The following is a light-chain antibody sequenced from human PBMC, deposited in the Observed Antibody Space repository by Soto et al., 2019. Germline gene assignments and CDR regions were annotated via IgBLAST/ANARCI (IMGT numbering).Light chain of an antibody. Sequence: QSALTQPPSLSATPGQRVTISCSGGGSNVGSNGVEWFQQLPGAAPQLLIYSDTERPSGVPDRFSGSRAGISASLAISGLQSEDEADYYCAARDDRLNGHVFGTGTKVTVL. CDR2: SDT. V-gene: IGLV1-44*01. CDR1: GSNVGSNG. J-gene: IGLJ1*01. CDR3: AARDDRLNGHV.